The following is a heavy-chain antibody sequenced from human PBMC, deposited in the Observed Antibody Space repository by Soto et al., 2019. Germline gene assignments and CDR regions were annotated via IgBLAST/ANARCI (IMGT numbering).Heavy chain of an antibody. J-gene: IGHJ4*02. Sequence: GGSLRLSCSASGFTFSSYPMHWVRLAPGKGLEYVSVIDSNGGTTYYADSVKGRFTVSRDNSKNTLYLQMSSLRAEDTAVYYCVKAHGYDFDYWGQGTLVTVSS. D-gene: IGHD5-12*01. CDR3: VKAHGYDFDY. CDR2: IDSNGGTT. V-gene: IGHV3-64D*06. CDR1: GFTFSSYP.